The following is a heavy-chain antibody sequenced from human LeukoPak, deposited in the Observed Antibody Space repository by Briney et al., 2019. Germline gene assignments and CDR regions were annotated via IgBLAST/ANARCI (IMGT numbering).Heavy chain of an antibody. J-gene: IGHJ2*01. CDR3: ARDADTSGSYWYFDL. V-gene: IGHV3-7*01. CDR1: GFTFSSYW. D-gene: IGHD3-22*01. Sequence: GGSLRLSCVASGFTFSSYWMSWVRQAPGKGLEWVANIKQDGSEKYYADSVKGRFTISRDSAKNSLYLQVNSLRAEDTAVYYCARDADTSGSYWYFDLWGRGTQVTVSS. CDR2: IKQDGSEK.